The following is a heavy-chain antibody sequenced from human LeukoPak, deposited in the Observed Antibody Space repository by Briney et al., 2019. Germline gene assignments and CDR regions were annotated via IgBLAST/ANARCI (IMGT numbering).Heavy chain of an antibody. V-gene: IGHV1-69*13. CDR1: GGTFSSSA. Sequence: ASVKVSCKASGGTFSSSAISWVRQAPGQGLEWMGGIIIVFGTPNYAQKFQGRVTLTADESTSTVYMELSSLRSEDTAVYYCARGEVPPHYFDYWGQGTLVTVSS. CDR2: IIIVFGTP. CDR3: ARGEVPPHYFDY. J-gene: IGHJ4*02.